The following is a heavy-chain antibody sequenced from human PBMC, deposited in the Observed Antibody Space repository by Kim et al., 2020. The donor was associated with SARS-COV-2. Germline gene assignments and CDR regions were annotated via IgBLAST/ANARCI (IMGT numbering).Heavy chain of an antibody. CDR2: IKSKIDGGTT. Sequence: GGSLRLSCAASGFTFTNAWMTWVRQAPGKGLEWVGRIKSKIDGGTTDYAAPVKGRFTISRDDSKNMVYLQMNSLKIEDTAVYYCTRTSSGSLGYYYGMDVWGQGTTVTVSS. V-gene: IGHV3-15*01. D-gene: IGHD6-19*01. J-gene: IGHJ6*02. CDR1: GFTFTNAW. CDR3: TRTSSGSLGYYYGMDV.